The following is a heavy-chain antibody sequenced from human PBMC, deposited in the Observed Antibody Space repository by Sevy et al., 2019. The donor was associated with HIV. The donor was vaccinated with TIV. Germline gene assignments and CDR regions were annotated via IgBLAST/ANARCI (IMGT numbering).Heavy chain of an antibody. J-gene: IGHJ5*02. CDR1: GYNFTTHW. CDR2: IDPDDSET. D-gene: IGHD3-10*02. CDR3: ARRFARYMNYVQYWFDP. V-gene: IGHV5-51*01. Sequence: GESLKISCKGSGYNFTTHWIAWVRQMPGKGLEWMGIIDPDDSETTYNPSFEGHVTLSVDKSIKTAYLQWNSLKASDSATYYCARRFARYMNYVQYWFDPWGQGTLVTVSS.